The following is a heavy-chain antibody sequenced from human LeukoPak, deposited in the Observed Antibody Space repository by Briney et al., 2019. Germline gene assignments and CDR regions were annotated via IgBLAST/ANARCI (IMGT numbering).Heavy chain of an antibody. Sequence: GGSLRLSCAASGFTFSNYWMHWVRQAPGKGLVWVSRINSDGRITSYADSVKGRFTISRDNAKNTLYLQMNSLRAEDTAVYYCARGGYGDYGYYYYYYMDVWGKGTTVTISS. J-gene: IGHJ6*03. D-gene: IGHD4-17*01. CDR1: GFTFSNYW. CDR3: ARGGYGDYGYYYYYYMDV. CDR2: INSDGRIT. V-gene: IGHV3-74*01.